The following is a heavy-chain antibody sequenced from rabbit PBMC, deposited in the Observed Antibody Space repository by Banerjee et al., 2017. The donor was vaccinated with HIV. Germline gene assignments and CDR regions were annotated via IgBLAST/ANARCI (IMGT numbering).Heavy chain of an antibody. D-gene: IGHD4-1*01. J-gene: IGHJ4*01. CDR1: GFTLSSYW. Sequence: QSLEESGGDLVKPGASLTLTCTASGFTLSSYWMCWVRQAPGKGLEWIACIYNGDDKTYYASWAKGRFTISKASWTTVTLQMTSLTAADTASYFCARDLAGVIGWNFNLWGPGTLVTVS. CDR3: ARDLAGVIGWNFNL. CDR2: IYNGDDKT. V-gene: IGHV1S40*01.